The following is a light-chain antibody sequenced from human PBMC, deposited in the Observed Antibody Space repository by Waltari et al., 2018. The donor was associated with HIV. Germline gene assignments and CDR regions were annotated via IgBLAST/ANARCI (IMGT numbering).Light chain of an antibody. Sequence: QTVVTQEPSFSVSPGGTVTLTCGLTSGSVSTSHYHTWYQQTPGQAPRTLMYGTTTRSAGVTVRFSGSILGNRAALTSTGAQADDESDDYCLLYMGSSIWVFGGGTKLTVL. CDR2: GTT. V-gene: IGLV8-61*01. CDR3: LLYMGSSIWV. CDR1: SGSVSTSHY. J-gene: IGLJ3*02.